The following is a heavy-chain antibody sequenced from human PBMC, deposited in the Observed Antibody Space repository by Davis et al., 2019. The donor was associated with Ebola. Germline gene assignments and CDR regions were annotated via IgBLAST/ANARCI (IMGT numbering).Heavy chain of an antibody. J-gene: IGHJ5*02. CDR2: IYWDDDK. D-gene: IGHD3-9*01. CDR3: ARLRYFDWLLLNWFDP. V-gene: IGHV2-5*02. CDR1: GFSLSTSGVG. Sequence: SGSTLVKPTQTLTLTCTFSGFSLSTSGVGVGWIRQPPGKALEWLALIYWDDDKRYSPSLKSRLTITKDNYKNQVVLTMTNMDPVDTATYYCARLRYFDWLLLNWFDPWGQGTLVTVSS.